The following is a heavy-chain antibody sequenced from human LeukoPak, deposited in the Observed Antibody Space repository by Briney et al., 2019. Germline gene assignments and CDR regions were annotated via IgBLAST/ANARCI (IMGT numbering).Heavy chain of an antibody. Sequence: GGSLRLSCAASGFTVSSNYMSWVRQAPGKGLEWVSVIYSGGSTYYADSVKGRFTISRDNSKITLYLQMNSLRAEDTAVYYCARDLRWGSGSYKGYFDYGAQGTLVTVSS. D-gene: IGHD3-10*01. J-gene: IGHJ4*02. V-gene: IGHV3-53*01. CDR1: GFTVSSNY. CDR3: ARDLRWGSGSYKGYFDY. CDR2: IYSGGST.